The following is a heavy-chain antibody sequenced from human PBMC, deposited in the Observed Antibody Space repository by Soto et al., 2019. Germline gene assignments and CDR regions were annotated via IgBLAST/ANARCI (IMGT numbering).Heavy chain of an antibody. V-gene: IGHV1-46*01. Sequence: ASVKVSCKASGYTFTSYYMHWVRQAPGQGLEWMGRINANNGSTSYAQKLQGRVTMTTDTSTSTAYMELRSLRSDDTAVYYCARGNMIEAYYYYGMDVWGQGTTVTVSS. CDR3: ARGNMIEAYYYYGMDV. D-gene: IGHD3-22*01. CDR1: GYTFTSYY. J-gene: IGHJ6*02. CDR2: INANNGST.